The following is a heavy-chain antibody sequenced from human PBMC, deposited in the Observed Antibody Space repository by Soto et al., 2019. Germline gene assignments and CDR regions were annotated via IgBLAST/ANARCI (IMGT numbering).Heavy chain of an antibody. V-gene: IGHV2-5*01. D-gene: IGHD6-13*01. Sequence: QITLKESGPTLVKPTQTLTLTCTFSGFSLTSGVVGVCWIRQPPGEALEWLALIYWNDEQYYNPSLRNRLTITRDNSKKQVVLTMTNMDPVDTATYYCAHRLPGPSGYDVWGQGTTVTVSS. CDR1: GFSLTSGVVG. J-gene: IGHJ6*02. CDR2: IYWNDEQ. CDR3: AHRLPGPSGYDV.